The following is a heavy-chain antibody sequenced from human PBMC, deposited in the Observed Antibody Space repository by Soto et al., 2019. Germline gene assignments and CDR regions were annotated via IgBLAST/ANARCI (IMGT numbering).Heavy chain of an antibody. CDR1: GFTFSSFW. CDR3: ARELGFGELLNLEIDY. Sequence: PGGSLRLSCAASGFTFSSFWMNWVRQAPGKGLEWVANINQDESEKYYVDSVEGRFTISRDNAKNSLYLQMSSLRAEDTVVYYCARELGFGELLNLEIDYWGQGALVTVSS. D-gene: IGHD3-10*01. CDR2: INQDESEK. J-gene: IGHJ4*02. V-gene: IGHV3-7*01.